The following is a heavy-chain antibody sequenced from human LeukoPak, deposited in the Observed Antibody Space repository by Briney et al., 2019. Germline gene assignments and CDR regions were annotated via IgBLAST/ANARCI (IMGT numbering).Heavy chain of an antibody. Sequence: PSETLSLTCTVSGGSISSSSYYWGWIRQPPGKGLEWIGSISYSGSTYYNPTLKSRVTMSVATSKNQFSLKLSSVTAADTAVYYCARLPEFHTGYSYYYMDVWGKGTTVTISS. CDR3: ARLPEFHTGYSYYYMDV. J-gene: IGHJ6*03. D-gene: IGHD1-14*01. V-gene: IGHV4-39*01. CDR2: ISYSGST. CDR1: GGSISSSSYY.